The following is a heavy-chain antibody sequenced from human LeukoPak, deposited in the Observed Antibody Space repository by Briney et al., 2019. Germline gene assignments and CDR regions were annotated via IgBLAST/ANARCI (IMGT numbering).Heavy chain of an antibody. V-gene: IGHV3-48*03. CDR2: ITTSGRTV. D-gene: IGHD2-2*01. J-gene: IGHJ2*01. CDR3: AKDRRYCSDNSCYVAWYFDL. CDR1: GFTFSNYE. Sequence: PGGSLRLSRAASGFTFSNYEMNWVRQAPGKGLEWISYITTSGRTVNYADSVKGRFTISKDNAKDSLYLQMNSLRAEDTAVYYCAKDRRYCSDNSCYVAWYFDLWGRGTLVTVSS.